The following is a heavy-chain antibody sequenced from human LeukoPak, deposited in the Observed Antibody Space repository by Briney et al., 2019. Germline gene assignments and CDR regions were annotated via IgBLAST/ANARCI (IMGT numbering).Heavy chain of an antibody. Sequence: GGSLRLSCAASGFTFSSYAMHWVRQAPGKGLEWVAVISYDGSNKYYADSVKGRFTISRDNSKNTLYLQMNSLRAEDTAVYYCASGLVVPAAYYYYMDVWGKGTTVTVSS. CDR2: ISYDGSNK. D-gene: IGHD2-2*01. J-gene: IGHJ6*03. V-gene: IGHV3-30*04. CDR3: ASGLVVPAAYYYYMDV. CDR1: GFTFSSYA.